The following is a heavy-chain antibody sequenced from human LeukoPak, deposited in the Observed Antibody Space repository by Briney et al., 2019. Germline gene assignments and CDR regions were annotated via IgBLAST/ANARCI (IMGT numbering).Heavy chain of an antibody. D-gene: IGHD6-19*01. J-gene: IGHJ4*02. V-gene: IGHV3-23*01. CDR2: ISGSGGST. CDR1: GFTFSSYA. CDR3: AKVGTTSGWYGAFDY. Sequence: PGGSLRLSCAASGFTFSSYAMSWVRQAPGKGLEWVSGISGSGGSTYYADSVKGRFTISRDNSKNRLYLQMNSLRAEDTAVYYCAKVGTTSGWYGAFDYWGQGTLVTVSS.